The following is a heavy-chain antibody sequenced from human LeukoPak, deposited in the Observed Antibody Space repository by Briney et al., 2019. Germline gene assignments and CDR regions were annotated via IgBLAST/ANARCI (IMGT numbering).Heavy chain of an antibody. D-gene: IGHD6-6*01. V-gene: IGHV3-30*04. CDR1: GFTFSDYA. CDR3: ARDRAEASIAARLWGFDY. J-gene: IGHJ4*02. Sequence: GGSLRLSCAASGFTFSDYAMHWVRQAPGKGLEWVAVISYDGSDKYYADSVKGRFTISRDNSKNTLYLQMNSLRIEDTAVYYCARDRAEASIAARLWGFDYWGQGTLVTVSS. CDR2: ISYDGSDK.